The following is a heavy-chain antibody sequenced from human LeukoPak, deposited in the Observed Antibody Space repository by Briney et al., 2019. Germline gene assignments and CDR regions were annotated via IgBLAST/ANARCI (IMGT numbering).Heavy chain of an antibody. V-gene: IGHV4-61*01. Sequence: PSETLSLTCSVSGGSVSSGISYWSWIRQPPGEGLEWIAYISDSGGSDYNPSLRGRVTISLDTSKNQFSLKLSSVTAADTAVYYCARGTMMVGPWGQGTLVTVSS. J-gene: IGHJ5*02. CDR3: ARGTMMVGP. D-gene: IGHD3-22*01. CDR1: GGSVSSGISY. CDR2: ISDSGGS.